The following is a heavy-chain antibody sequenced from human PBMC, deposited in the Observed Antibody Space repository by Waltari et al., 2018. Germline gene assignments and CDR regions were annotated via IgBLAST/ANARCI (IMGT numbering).Heavy chain of an antibody. D-gene: IGHD6-13*01. CDR2: ISYDGSSK. Sequence: QVQLVESGGGVVQPGRSLRLSCAASGFTFSSYAMHWVRQAPGKGLEWVAVISYDGSSKYYADSVKGRFTISRDNSKNTLYLQMNSLRAEDTAVYYCARAYSSSWYGYWGQGTLVTVSS. CDR1: GFTFSSYA. V-gene: IGHV3-30-3*01. CDR3: ARAYSSSWYGY. J-gene: IGHJ4*02.